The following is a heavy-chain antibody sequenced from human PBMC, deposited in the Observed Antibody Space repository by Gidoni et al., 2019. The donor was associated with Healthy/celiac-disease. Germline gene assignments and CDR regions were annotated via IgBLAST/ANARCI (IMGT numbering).Heavy chain of an antibody. CDR1: GFPFSSYA. J-gene: IGHJ4*02. Sequence: EVQLLESGGGLVQPGGSLRLSCAASGFPFSSYAVSWVRQAPGKGLEWVSAISGSGGSTYYADSVKGRFTISRDNSKNTLYLQMNSLRAEDTAVYYCATQVGATRSSYSGYWGQGTLVTVSS. CDR2: ISGSGGST. CDR3: ATQVGATRSSYSGY. V-gene: IGHV3-23*01. D-gene: IGHD1-26*01.